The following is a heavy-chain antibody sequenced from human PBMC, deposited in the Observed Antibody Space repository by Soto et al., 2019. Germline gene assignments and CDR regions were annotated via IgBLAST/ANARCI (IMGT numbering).Heavy chain of an antibody. Sequence: QVQLQESGPGLLKPSQTLSLTCTVSGGSISSGGYYWSWIRQHPGKGLEWIGSIFYSGFTYYNPSLNSRLAMSVDTSKNHFSLNLSSMTAADTAVYYCARDLRSYGSFAFDIWGQGTMVTVSS. CDR3: ARDLRSYGSFAFDI. J-gene: IGHJ3*02. CDR2: IFYSGFT. V-gene: IGHV4-31*03. D-gene: IGHD1-26*01. CDR1: GGSISSGGYY.